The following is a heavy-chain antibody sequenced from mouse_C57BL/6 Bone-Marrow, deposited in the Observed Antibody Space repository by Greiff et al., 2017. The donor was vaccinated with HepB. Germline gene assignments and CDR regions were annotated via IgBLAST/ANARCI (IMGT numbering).Heavy chain of an antibody. Sequence: DVKLVESGGDLVKPGGSLKLSCAASGFTFSSYGMSWVRQTPDKRLEWVATISSGGSYTYYPDSVKGRFTISRDNAKNTLYLQMSSLKSEDTAMYYCARRRGQLRDKYWGQGTRVTVSA. CDR3: ARRRGQLRDKY. J-gene: IGHJ3*01. V-gene: IGHV5-6*02. CDR2: ISSGGSYT. D-gene: IGHD1-1*01. CDR1: GFTFSSYG.